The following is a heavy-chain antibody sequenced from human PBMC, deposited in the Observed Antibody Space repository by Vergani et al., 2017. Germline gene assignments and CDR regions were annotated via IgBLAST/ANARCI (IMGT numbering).Heavy chain of an antibody. J-gene: IGHJ6*03. V-gene: IGHV4-34*01. CDR2: IDHTGRP. D-gene: IGHD4-11*01. CDR3: SRVNTETNGHLYYYYYMDV. CDR1: GGSFTSYH. Sequence: QVQLQQWGGGLLKPSETLSLTCVLNGGSFTSYHWTWIRQSLGEGLEWVGDIDHTGRPEYNPSLKSRLTMSVDNSRNQFSLTLNSVTATDTAIYFCSRVNTETNGHLYYYYYMDVWGQGTAVTVS.